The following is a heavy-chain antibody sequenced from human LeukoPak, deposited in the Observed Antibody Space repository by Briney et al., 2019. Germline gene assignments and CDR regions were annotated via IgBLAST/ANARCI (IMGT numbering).Heavy chain of an antibody. V-gene: IGHV4-34*01. CDR1: GGSFSGYY. J-gene: IGHJ4*02. CDR2: INHSGST. D-gene: IGHD3-10*01. Sequence: PSETLSLTCAVYGGSFSGYYWSWIRQPPGKGLEWIGEINHSGSTNYNPSLKSRVTISVDTSKNQFSLKLSSVTAADTAVYFCARGYYASGIYLFDYWGQGTLVTVSS. CDR3: ARGYYASGIYLFDY.